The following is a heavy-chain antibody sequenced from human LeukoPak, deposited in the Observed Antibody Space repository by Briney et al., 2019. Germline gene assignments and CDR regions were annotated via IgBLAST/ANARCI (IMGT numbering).Heavy chain of an antibody. J-gene: IGHJ4*02. Sequence: GRSLRLSCAASGFTFNTYGLYWVRQAPGKGLEWVAVISYDGSNKYYADSVKGRFTISRDNSKNKVYLQMNSLRTEDTAVYYCGRGSVGFGELNYWGQGTLVTVSS. V-gene: IGHV3-30-3*01. CDR3: GRGSVGFGELNY. D-gene: IGHD3-10*01. CDR2: ISYDGSNK. CDR1: GFTFNTYG.